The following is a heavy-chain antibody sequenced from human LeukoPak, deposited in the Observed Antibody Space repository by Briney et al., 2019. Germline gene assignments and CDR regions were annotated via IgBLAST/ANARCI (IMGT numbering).Heavy chain of an antibody. D-gene: IGHD3-16*01. J-gene: IGHJ6*02. CDR2: MNPNSGNR. Sequence: GVSVKVSCKASVYTFTSYDINWVRQATGQGLEWMGWMNPNSGNRGYAQKFQGRVTMTRNTSISTAYMELSSLRSEDTAVYYCAREGENRPRARYYGMDVWGQGTTVTVSS. CDR1: VYTFTSYD. CDR3: AREGENRPRARYYGMDV. V-gene: IGHV1-8*01.